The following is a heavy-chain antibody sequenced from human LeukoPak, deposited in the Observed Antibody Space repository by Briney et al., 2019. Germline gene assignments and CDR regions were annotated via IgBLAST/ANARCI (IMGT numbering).Heavy chain of an antibody. CDR1: GGSTSGYY. V-gene: IGHV4-59*08. D-gene: IGHD4-23*01. J-gene: IGHJ3*02. CDR3: ARSGTRSGGAFDI. Sequence: SETLSLTCTVSGGSTSGYYWSWIRQSPGKGLEWIAYVYSSGSTNYNPSLYSRVTISLDTSKNQFSLKLSSVTAADTAVYFCARSGTRSGGAFDIWGQGTTVTVSS. CDR2: VYSSGST.